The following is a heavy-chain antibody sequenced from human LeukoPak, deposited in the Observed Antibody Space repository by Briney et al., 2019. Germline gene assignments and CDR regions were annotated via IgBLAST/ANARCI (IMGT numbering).Heavy chain of an antibody. V-gene: IGHV4-59*01. D-gene: IGHD3-22*01. CDR3: AREAMMGHTTFDY. J-gene: IGHJ4*02. CDR2: IYYRGST. CDR1: GGSISSYY. Sequence: PSETLSLTCTVSGGSISSYYWSWIRQPPGKGLEWIGYIYYRGSTNYNPSLKSRVTISVDTSKNQFSLKLSSVTAADTAVYYCAREAMMGHTTFDYWGQGTLVTVSS.